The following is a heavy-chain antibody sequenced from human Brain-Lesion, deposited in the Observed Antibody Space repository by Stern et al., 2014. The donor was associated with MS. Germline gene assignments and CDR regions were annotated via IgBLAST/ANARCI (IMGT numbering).Heavy chain of an antibody. CDR3: ARGRVVPGFQYYATDV. J-gene: IGHJ6*02. V-gene: IGHV4-61*02. CDR1: GGSISSGGYY. D-gene: IGHD2-2*01. CDR2: IFNRGST. Sequence: VQLVESGPGLVKPSQTLSLSCTVSGGSISSGGYYWSWIRQPPGKGLEWIGRIFNRGSTSYNPSLKSRVTISIDTSKNQFSLRRNSMTAADTAVYYCARGRVVPGFQYYATDVWGQGTTVIVSS.